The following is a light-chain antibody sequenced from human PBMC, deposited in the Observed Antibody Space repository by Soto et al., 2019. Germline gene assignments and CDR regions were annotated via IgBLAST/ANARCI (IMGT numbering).Light chain of an antibody. J-gene: IGKJ1*01. CDR3: QQYGSSGT. CDR1: QSVTNTY. Sequence: EIVLTQSPAPLSLLPVSRAVLSLRASQSVTNTYLAWYQQKSGRAPRLLIDGASNRVTGIPDRFSGSGSGTDFTLTISRLEPEDFAVYYCQQYGSSGTFGQGTKVDI. V-gene: IGKV3-20*01. CDR2: GAS.